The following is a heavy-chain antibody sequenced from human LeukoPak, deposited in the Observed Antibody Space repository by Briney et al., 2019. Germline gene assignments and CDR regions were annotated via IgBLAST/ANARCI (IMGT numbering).Heavy chain of an antibody. V-gene: IGHV1-69*13. CDR2: IIPIFGTA. J-gene: IGHJ2*01. CDR3: ASVIAVPYRRHWYFDL. Sequence: SVKVSCKASGGTFSSYAISWVRQAPGQGLEWMGGIIPIFGTANYAQKFQGRVTITADESTSTAYMELSSLRSEDTAVYYCASVIAVPYRRHWYFDLWGRGTLVTVSS. D-gene: IGHD6-19*01. CDR1: GGTFSSYA.